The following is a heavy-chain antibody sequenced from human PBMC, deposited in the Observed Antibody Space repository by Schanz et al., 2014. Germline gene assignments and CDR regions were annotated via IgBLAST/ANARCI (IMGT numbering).Heavy chain of an antibody. CDR2: INQDGSDK. CDR1: GFTFSSYS. CDR3: ARDPGGTKTHGL. Sequence: VQLVESGGGVVQPGRSLRLSCAASGFTFSSYSMHWVRQAPGKGLEWVANINQDGSDKSYVDSVKGRFTISRDNAKNSLYLQMNSLRAEDTAVYYCARDPGGTKTHGLWGQGTLVTVSS. D-gene: IGHD2-15*01. J-gene: IGHJ4*02. V-gene: IGHV3-7*01.